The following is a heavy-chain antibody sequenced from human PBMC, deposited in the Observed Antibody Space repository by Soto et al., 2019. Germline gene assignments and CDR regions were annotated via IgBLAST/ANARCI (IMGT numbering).Heavy chain of an antibody. D-gene: IGHD5-18*01. V-gene: IGHV3-30*18. CDR3: AKDHYVDTAMTYYYGMDV. J-gene: IGHJ6*02. Sequence: GGSLRLSCAASGFTFRNSGMHWVRQTPGKGLEWVSLVSFDGSDQYYADSVKGRFTISRDNFNNTLFLQMNSLRAEDTALYYCAKDHYVDTAMTYYYGMDVWGQGTTVTVSS. CDR1: GFTFRNSG. CDR2: VSFDGSDQ.